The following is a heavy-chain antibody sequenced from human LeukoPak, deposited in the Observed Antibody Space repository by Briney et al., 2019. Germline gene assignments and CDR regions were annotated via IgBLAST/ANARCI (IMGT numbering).Heavy chain of an antibody. CDR3: ARVPTSSWETAFDI. D-gene: IGHD1-26*01. J-gene: IGHJ3*02. Sequence: GGCLRLSCAASGFTFSSYTMNWVRQAPGKGLEWVSSIDSSNYYIYYADSVKGRFTISRDNAKNSLYLQMNSLRAEDTAVYYCARVPTSSWETAFDIWGQGTMVTVSS. CDR2: IDSSNYYI. CDR1: GFTFSSYT. V-gene: IGHV3-21*01.